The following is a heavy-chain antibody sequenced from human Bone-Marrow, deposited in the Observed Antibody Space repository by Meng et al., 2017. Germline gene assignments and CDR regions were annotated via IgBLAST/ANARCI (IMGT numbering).Heavy chain of an antibody. Sequence: GESLKISCAASGFTVSSNYMSWVRQAPGKGLEWVSVIYSGGSTYYADSVKGRFTISRDNSKSTLYLQMNSLRAEDTAVYYCASEGRFVGATGEYWYFDLWGRGTLVTVSS. CDR3: ASEGRFVGATGEYWYFDL. J-gene: IGHJ2*01. CDR2: IYSGGST. D-gene: IGHD1-26*01. CDR1: GFTVSSNY. V-gene: IGHV3-66*02.